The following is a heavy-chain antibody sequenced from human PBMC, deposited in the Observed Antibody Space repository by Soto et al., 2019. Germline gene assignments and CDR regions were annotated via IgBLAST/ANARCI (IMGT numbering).Heavy chain of an antibody. V-gene: IGHV3-23*01. CDR1: GFTFSSYA. CDR2: ISGSVGTT. Sequence: HPGGSLRLSCEASGFTFSSYAMSWVRQAPGKGLEWVSVISGSVGTTYYADSVKGRFTISRDNSKNTLYLQMNNLRAEDTAVYYCAKDHLFSGWTSGGYFDYWGQGALVTVSS. D-gene: IGHD6-19*01. J-gene: IGHJ4*02. CDR3: AKDHLFSGWTSGGYFDY.